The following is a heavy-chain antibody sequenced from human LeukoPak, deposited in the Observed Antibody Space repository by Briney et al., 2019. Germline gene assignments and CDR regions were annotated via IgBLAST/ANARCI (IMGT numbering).Heavy chain of an antibody. Sequence: SETLSLTCTVSGGSISSSSYYWGWIRQPPGKGLEWIGYIYYNGSTNYNPSLKSRVTISVDTSKNQFSLKLSSVTAADTAVYYCARARRDGYNYRPYYFDYWGQGTLVTVSS. CDR3: ARARRDGYNYRPYYFDY. V-gene: IGHV4-61*05. CDR1: GGSISSSSYY. D-gene: IGHD5-24*01. J-gene: IGHJ4*02. CDR2: IYYNGST.